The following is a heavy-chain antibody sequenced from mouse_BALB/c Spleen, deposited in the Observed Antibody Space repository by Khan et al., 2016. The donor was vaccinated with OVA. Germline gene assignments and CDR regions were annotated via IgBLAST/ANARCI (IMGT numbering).Heavy chain of an antibody. J-gene: IGHJ2*01. Sequence: VQLKESGGDLVQPGGSRKLSCAASGFTFSSYGMHWVRQAPEKGLEWVAYISGDSNTIYYADTVKGRFTISRDNPRNTLFLQMTSLMSEDTAMYYCAKSYFYGYYFDYWGPGTTLTVSS. D-gene: IGHD1-1*01. CDR2: ISGDSNTI. CDR3: AKSYFYGYYFDY. CDR1: GFTFSSYG. V-gene: IGHV5-17*02.